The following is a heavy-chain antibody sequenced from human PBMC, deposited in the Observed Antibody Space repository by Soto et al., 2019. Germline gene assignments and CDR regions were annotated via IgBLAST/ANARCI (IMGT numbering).Heavy chain of an antibody. D-gene: IGHD2-21*02. CDR3: AKSAHPAVVTLYYFDS. CDR1: GFSFNNYA. CDR2: ISDDGSKK. V-gene: IGHV3-30*18. J-gene: IGHJ4*02. Sequence: ESGGGVVQPGRSLRLSCAASGFSFNNYAMHWVRQAPGKGLEWVTLISDDGSKKYFADSVKGRFTVSRDNSKNTLFLQMNSLKTEDTAVYYCAKSAHPAVVTLYYFDSWGQGTLVTVSS.